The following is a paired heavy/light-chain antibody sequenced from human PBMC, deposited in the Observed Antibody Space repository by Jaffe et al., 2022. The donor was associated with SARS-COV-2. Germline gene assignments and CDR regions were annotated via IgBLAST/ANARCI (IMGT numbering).Light chain of an antibody. CDR3: CSYAGSSTWV. Sequence: QSALTQPASVSGSPGQSITISCTGTSSDVGSYNRVSWYQQHAGKAPKLMIYEGTKRPSGVSNRFSGSKSGNTASLTISGLQTDDEADYHCCSYAGSSTWVFGGGTKLTVL. CDR2: EGT. CDR1: SSDVGSYNR. J-gene: IGLJ3*02. V-gene: IGLV2-23*01.
Heavy chain of an antibody. CDR2: ILYDGSTQ. CDR1: AFTFSSYV. V-gene: IGHV3-30*04. Sequence: QVQLVESGGVVVQPGWSLSLSCAASAFTFSSYVMHWVRQAPGKGLEWVAVILYDGSTQYYAHSVKGRFTISRDNSKNTLYLQMNSLRDEDTAVYYCARETTGTYYFDYWGQGTLVTVSS. J-gene: IGHJ4*02. D-gene: IGHD1-1*01. CDR3: ARETTGTYYFDY.